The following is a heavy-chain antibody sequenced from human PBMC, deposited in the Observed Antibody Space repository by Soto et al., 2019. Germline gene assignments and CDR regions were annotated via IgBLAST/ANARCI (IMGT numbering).Heavy chain of an antibody. V-gene: IGHV3-23*01. CDR3: AKHDSSGWFVFDI. CDR1: GFTFSSYA. Sequence: PGGSLRLSCAAPGFTFSSYAMSWVRQAPGKGLEWVSAISGSGGSTYYADSVKGRFTISRDNSKNTLYLQMNGLRAEDTAVYYCAKHDSSGWFVFDIWGQGTMVTVSS. CDR2: ISGSGGST. D-gene: IGHD6-19*01. J-gene: IGHJ3*02.